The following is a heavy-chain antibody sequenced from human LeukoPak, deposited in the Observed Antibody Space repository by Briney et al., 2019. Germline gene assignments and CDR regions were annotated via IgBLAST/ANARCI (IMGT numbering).Heavy chain of an antibody. Sequence: SETLSLTCAVYGGSFSGYYWSWIRQPPGKGLEWIGEINHSGSTNYNPSLKSRATISVDTSKNQFSLKLSSVTAADTAVYYCAKGVYGSGSYYDYWGQGTLVTVSS. J-gene: IGHJ4*02. V-gene: IGHV4-34*01. CDR1: GGSFSGYY. CDR2: INHSGST. D-gene: IGHD3-10*01. CDR3: AKGVYGSGSYYDY.